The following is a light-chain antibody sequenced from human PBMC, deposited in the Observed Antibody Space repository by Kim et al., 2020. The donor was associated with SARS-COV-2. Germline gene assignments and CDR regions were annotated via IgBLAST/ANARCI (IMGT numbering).Light chain of an antibody. J-gene: IGKJ1*01. V-gene: IGKV1-5*01. CDR2: DAS. CDR1: QSISSW. Sequence: AAVGDRVTITCRASQSISSWLAWYQQKPGKAPKLLIYDASSLESGVPSRFSGSGSGTEFTLTISSLQPDDFATYFCQQYNSYSWTFGQGTKVDIK. CDR3: QQYNSYSWT.